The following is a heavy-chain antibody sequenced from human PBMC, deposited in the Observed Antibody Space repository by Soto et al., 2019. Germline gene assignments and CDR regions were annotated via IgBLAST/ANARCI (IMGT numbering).Heavy chain of an antibody. CDR3: AREHDYSNYYYYGMDV. V-gene: IGHV1-2*02. CDR1: GYTFTGYY. J-gene: IGHJ6*02. CDR2: INPNSGGT. D-gene: IGHD4-4*01. Sequence: ASVKVSCNAFGYTFTGYYMHWVRQEPGQGLEWMGWINPNSGGTNYAQKFQGRVTMTRDTSISTAYMELSRLRSDDTAVYYCAREHDYSNYYYYGMDVWGPGTTVTVSS.